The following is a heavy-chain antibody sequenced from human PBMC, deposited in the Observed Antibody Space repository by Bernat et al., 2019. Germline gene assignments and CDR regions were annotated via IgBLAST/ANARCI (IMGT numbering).Heavy chain of an antibody. D-gene: IGHD2/OR15-2a*01. J-gene: IGHJ6*02. V-gene: IGHV4-34*01. CDR1: GGSFSGYY. CDR3: ARDSSMPMDV. Sequence: QLQLQQWGAGLLKPSETLSLTCAVYGGSFSGYYWSWIRQPPGKGLEWIGEINHSGSTNYNPSLKSRVTISVDTSKNQFSLKLSSVTAADTAVYYCARDSSMPMDVWGQGTTVTVSS. CDR2: INHSGST.